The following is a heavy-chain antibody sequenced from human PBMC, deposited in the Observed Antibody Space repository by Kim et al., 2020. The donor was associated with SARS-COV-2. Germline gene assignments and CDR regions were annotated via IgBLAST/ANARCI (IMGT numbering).Heavy chain of an antibody. CDR1: GYTFTSYD. CDR3: ARHNTGTITMVRGVIAWLDP. J-gene: IGHJ5*02. Sequence: ASVKVSCKASGYTFTSYDINWVRQATGQGLEWMGWMNPNSGNTGYAQKFQGRVTMTRNTSISTAYMELSSLRSEDTAVYYCARHNTGTITMVRGVIAWLDPWGQGTLVSVSS. CDR2: MNPNSGNT. V-gene: IGHV1-8*01. D-gene: IGHD3-10*01.